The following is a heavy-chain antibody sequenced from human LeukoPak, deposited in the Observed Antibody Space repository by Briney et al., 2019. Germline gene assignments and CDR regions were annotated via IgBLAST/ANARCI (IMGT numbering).Heavy chain of an antibody. J-gene: IGHJ5*02. D-gene: IGHD3-10*01. CDR1: GYTSTSYY. Sequence: GASVKVSCKASGYTSTSYYMHWVRQAPGQGLEWMGIINPSGGSTSYAQKFQGRVTMTRDMSTSTVYMELSSLRSEDTAVYYCARGGSGSGNYYHPVSGGYWFDPWGQGTLVTVSS. V-gene: IGHV1-46*01. CDR3: ARGGSGSGNYYHPVSGGYWFDP. CDR2: INPSGGST.